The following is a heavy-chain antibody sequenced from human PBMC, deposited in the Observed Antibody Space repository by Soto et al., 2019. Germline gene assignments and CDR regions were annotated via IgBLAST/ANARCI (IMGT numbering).Heavy chain of an antibody. CDR3: ASAQWIYGLDV. CDR2: IIPIFDTA. Sequence: QVQLVQSGSEVKKPGSSVKVSCKASGGSFSSYGITWVRQVPGQGLEWMETIIPIFDTANYAQKFQGRVTITADKSTTTGYMELKSLRSEDTAVYYCASAQWIYGLDVWGQGTTVTVSS. D-gene: IGHD6-19*01. V-gene: IGHV1-69*06. J-gene: IGHJ6*02. CDR1: GGSFSSYG.